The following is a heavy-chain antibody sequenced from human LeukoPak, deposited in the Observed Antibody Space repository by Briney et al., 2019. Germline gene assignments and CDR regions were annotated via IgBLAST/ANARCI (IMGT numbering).Heavy chain of an antibody. CDR2: ISYDGSNK. Sequence: GGSLGLSCAASGFTFSSYAMHWVRQAPGKGLEWVAVISYDGSNKYYADSVKGRFTISRDNSKNTLYLQMNSLRAEDTAVYYCARDYEYSSSSVTYNWFDPWGQGTLVTVSS. CDR1: GFTFSSYA. D-gene: IGHD6-6*01. CDR3: ARDYEYSSSSVTYNWFDP. V-gene: IGHV3-30-3*01. J-gene: IGHJ5*02.